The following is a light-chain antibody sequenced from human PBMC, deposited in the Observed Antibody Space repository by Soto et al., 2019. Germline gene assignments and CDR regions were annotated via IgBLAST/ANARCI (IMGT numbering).Light chain of an antibody. CDR3: QQYDNWWT. CDR1: QSVGSN. J-gene: IGKJ1*01. CDR2: GAS. V-gene: IGKV3-15*01. Sequence: EIVMTQSPAPLSVSPGERATLPCRASQSVGSNLAWYQKKPGQAPRLLIYGASTRATGIPARFSGSGSGTEFTLTISSLQSEDFAVYYCQQYDNWWTFGQGTRVEIK.